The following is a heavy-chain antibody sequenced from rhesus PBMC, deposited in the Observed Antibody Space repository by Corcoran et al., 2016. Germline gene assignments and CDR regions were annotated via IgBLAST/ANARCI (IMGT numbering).Heavy chain of an antibody. J-gene: IGHJ4*01. CDR2: IYGSGSST. Sequence: QLQLQESGPGLVKPSETLSVTCAVSGGSISSSYWSWIRLAPGKGLEWIGYIYGSGSSTNYNPSLKSRVTLSVDTSKNQLSLKLSSVTTADTAVYYCARAPDGWNDGYYWGQGVLVTVSS. CDR1: GGSISSSY. CDR3: ARAPDGWNDGYY. V-gene: IGHV4-169*01. D-gene: IGHD1-14*01.